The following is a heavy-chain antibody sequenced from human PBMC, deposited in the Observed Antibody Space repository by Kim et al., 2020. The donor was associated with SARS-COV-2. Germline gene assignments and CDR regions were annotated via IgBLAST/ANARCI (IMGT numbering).Heavy chain of an antibody. J-gene: IGHJ6*02. V-gene: IGHV1-18*04. CDR3: ARGRITIFGVEYYYYGMDV. Sequence: ASVKVSCKASGYTFTSYGISWVRQAPGPGLEWMGWISAYSGNTNYAQKLQGRVTMTTDTSTSTAYMELRSLRSDDTAVYYCARGRITIFGVEYYYYGMDVWGQATTVTVSS. CDR1: GYTFTSYG. D-gene: IGHD3-3*01. CDR2: ISAYSGNT.